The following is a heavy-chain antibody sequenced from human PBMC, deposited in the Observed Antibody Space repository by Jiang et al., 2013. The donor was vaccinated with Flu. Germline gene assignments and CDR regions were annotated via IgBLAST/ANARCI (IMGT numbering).Heavy chain of an antibody. CDR1: GFKFSSYA. CDR2: ISGSGGTT. J-gene: IGHJ3*02. D-gene: IGHD4-23*01. V-gene: IGHV3-23*01. CDR3: AKPGSYGSNAAFDI. Sequence: QLLESGGGLVKPGGSLRLSCAASGFKFSSYAMSWVRQAPGKGLEGLEWVSAISGSGGTTYYADSVKGRFTISRDNSKNTLYLQMNSLSAEDTAVYSCAKPGSYGSNAAFDIWGQGTMVTVSS.